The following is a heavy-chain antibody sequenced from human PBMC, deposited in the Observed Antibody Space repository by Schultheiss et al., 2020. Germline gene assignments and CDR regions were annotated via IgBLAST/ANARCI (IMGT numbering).Heavy chain of an antibody. Sequence: SETLSLTCAVSGGSISSSNWWSWVRQPPGKGLEWIGEIYHSGSTNYNPSLKSRVTISVDTSKNQFSLKLSSVTAADTAVYYCARGGDSSNYPFDCWGQGIQVTVSS. D-gene: IGHD4-11*01. CDR3: ARGGDSSNYPFDC. CDR2: IYHSGST. V-gene: IGHV4-4*02. J-gene: IGHJ4*02. CDR1: GGSISSSNW.